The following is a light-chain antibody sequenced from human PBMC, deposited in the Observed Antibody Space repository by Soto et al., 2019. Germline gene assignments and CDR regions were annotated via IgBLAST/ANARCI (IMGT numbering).Light chain of an antibody. V-gene: IGKV1-5*01. CDR2: DAS. CDR1: QSITTW. CDR3: QQYKTYWT. J-gene: IGKJ1*01. Sequence: DIQLTQSPSTLSASVGDRVTITCRASQSITTWLAWYQQKPGKAPNLLIHDASTLETGVPSRFSGSGSGTEFTLTITSLHPYDFETYYCQQYKTYWTVGQGTRGEIK.